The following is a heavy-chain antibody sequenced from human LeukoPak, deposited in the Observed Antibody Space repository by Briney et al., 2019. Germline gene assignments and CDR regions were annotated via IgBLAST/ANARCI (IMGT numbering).Heavy chain of an antibody. CDR3: ARDGNPWNLDV. J-gene: IGHJ2*01. V-gene: IGHV4-59*01. Sequence: SGTLSLTCTVSGGSIRPYYWTWIRQSPGKALEWIGYIYYSGRTSYNPSLKSRVTMSVDTSKNQFSLQLSSVTAADTAVYYCARDGNPWNLDVWGRGTLVTVSS. CDR1: GGSIRPYY. CDR2: IYYSGRT. D-gene: IGHD1-14*01.